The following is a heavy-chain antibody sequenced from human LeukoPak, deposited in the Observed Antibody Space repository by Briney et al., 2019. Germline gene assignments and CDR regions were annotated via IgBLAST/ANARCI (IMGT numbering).Heavy chain of an antibody. CDR3: AKYYYSYDSSGYPARYYYYYMDV. V-gene: IGHV3-23*01. D-gene: IGHD3-22*01. J-gene: IGHJ6*03. CDR1: GFTFSSYA. CDR2: ISGSGGST. Sequence: GGSLRLSCAASGFTFSSYAMSWVRQAPGKGLEWVSAISGSGGSTYYADSVKGRFTISRDNSKNTLYLQMNSLRAEDTAVYYCAKYYYSYDSSGYPARYYYYYMDVWGKGTTVTVSS.